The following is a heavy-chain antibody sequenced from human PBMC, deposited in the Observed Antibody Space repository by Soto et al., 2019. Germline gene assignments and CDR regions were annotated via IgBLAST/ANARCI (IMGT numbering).Heavy chain of an antibody. J-gene: IGHJ6*03. Sequence: ESGGGLAQPGGSLRLSCAASGFTLSGYAMDWVRQAPGKGLEYVSGISSDGVGTYYANSVQGRFTISRDNYKNTVYLQMGSLRPEDMAVYYCARRARPDFYYMDVWGKGTTVTVSS. D-gene: IGHD6-6*01. CDR3: ARRARPDFYYMDV. V-gene: IGHV3-64*01. CDR1: GFTLSGYA. CDR2: ISSDGVGT.